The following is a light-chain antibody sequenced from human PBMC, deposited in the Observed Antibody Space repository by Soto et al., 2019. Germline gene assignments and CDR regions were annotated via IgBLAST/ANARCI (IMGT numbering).Light chain of an antibody. CDR1: QAITND. V-gene: IGKV1-6*01. CDR2: AAS. CDR3: HQYYIYPLT. J-gene: IGKJ5*01. Sequence: SPASLSVCVGDRVNIACRASQAITNDLAWYQQKPGKAPKLLIYAASSLQSEVPSRFSGSGSGTDFTLTISSLQPEDIAPYYCHQYYIYPLTFCQGTRLEIK.